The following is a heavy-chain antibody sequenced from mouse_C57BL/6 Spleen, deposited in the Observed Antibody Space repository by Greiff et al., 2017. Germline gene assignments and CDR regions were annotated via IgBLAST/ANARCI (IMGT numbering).Heavy chain of an antibody. CDR3: ARGSQSYYYAMDY. CDR1: GYTFTSYW. V-gene: IGHV1-64*01. CDR2: IHPNSGST. Sequence: QVQLQQPGAELVKPGASVKLSCKASGYTFTSYWMHWVKQRPGQGLEWIGMIHPNSGSTNYNEKFKSKATLTVDKSSSTAYMQLSSLTSEDSAVYYCARGSQSYYYAMDYWGQGTSGTVSS. J-gene: IGHJ4*01.